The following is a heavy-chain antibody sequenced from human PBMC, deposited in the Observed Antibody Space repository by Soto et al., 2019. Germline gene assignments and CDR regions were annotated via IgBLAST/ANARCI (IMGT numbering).Heavy chain of an antibody. J-gene: IGHJ3*02. CDR1: GGTFSSYT. D-gene: IGHD2-2*01. V-gene: IGHV1-69*02. Sequence: QVQLVQSGAEVKKPGSSVKVSSKASGGTFSSYTISWVRQAPGQGLEWMGRIIPILGIANYAQKFQGRVTITADKSTSTAYMELSSLRSEDTAVYYCARGGDIVVVPAATEDAFDIWGQGTMVTVSS. CDR3: ARGGDIVVVPAATEDAFDI. CDR2: IIPILGIA.